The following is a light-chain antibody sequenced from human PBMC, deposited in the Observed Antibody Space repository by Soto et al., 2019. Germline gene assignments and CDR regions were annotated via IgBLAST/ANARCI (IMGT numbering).Light chain of an antibody. CDR1: SRDVGGYNY. CDR3: SSFTSSSTLVV. V-gene: IGLV2-14*01. Sequence: QSALTQPASVSGSPGQSITISCTGTSRDVGGYNYVSWYQQHPDRAPKVMIYEVSNRPSGVSNRFSGAKYGNTASLTISGLQAEDEADYYCSSFTSSSTLVVFGTGTKITV. J-gene: IGLJ1*01. CDR2: EVS.